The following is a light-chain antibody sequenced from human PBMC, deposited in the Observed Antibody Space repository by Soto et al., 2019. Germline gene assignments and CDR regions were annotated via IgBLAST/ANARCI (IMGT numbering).Light chain of an antibody. CDR3: QQYNNWPLT. CDR2: GVS. J-gene: IGKJ4*01. V-gene: IGKV3-15*01. Sequence: EIVMTQSPATLSVSPGERATLSCRASQSVNNNLAWYQQKPGQAPRLLIYGVSARATGIPVRFSGSGSGTEFTLTISSLQSEDFAVYYCQQYNNWPLTFGGGTKVEIK. CDR1: QSVNNN.